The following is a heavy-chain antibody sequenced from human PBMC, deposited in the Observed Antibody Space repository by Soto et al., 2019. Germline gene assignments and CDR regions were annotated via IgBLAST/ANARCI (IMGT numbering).Heavy chain of an antibody. CDR3: ARGRDIVATISHLFDY. CDR1: GGSFSGYY. CDR2: INHSGST. J-gene: IGHJ4*02. V-gene: IGHV4-34*01. D-gene: IGHD5-12*01. Sequence: NPSETLSLTCAVYGGSFSGYYWSWIRQPPGKGLEWIGEINHSGSTNYNPSLKSRVTISVDTSKNQFSLKLSSVTAADTAVDYCARGRDIVATISHLFDYWGQGTLVTVSS.